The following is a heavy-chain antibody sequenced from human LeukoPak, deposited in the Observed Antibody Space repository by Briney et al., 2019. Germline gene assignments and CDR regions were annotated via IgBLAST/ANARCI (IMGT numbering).Heavy chain of an antibody. CDR1: GGSISSSSYY. CDR3: ARVTRELSYYYYYMDV. Sequence: SETLSLTCTVSGGSISSSSYYWGWIRQPPGKGLEWIGSIYYSGSTYYNPSLKSRVTISVDTSKNQFSLKLSSVTAADTAVYYCARVTRELSYYYYYMDVWGKGTTVTVSS. V-gene: IGHV4-39*07. J-gene: IGHJ6*03. CDR2: IYYSGST. D-gene: IGHD1-26*01.